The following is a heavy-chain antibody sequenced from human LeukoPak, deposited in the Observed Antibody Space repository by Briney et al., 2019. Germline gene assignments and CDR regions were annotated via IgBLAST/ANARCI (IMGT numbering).Heavy chain of an antibody. CDR2: IYSGGST. D-gene: IGHD4-17*01. Sequence: GGSLRLSCAASGFTVSSSYMSWVRQAPGKGLEWVSVIYSGGSTYYADSVKGRFTISRDNSKNTLYLQMNSLRAEDTAVYYCARGQNSYYGEDDYWGQGTLVTVSS. CDR3: ARGQNSYYGEDDY. CDR1: GFTVSSSY. J-gene: IGHJ4*02. V-gene: IGHV3-66*02.